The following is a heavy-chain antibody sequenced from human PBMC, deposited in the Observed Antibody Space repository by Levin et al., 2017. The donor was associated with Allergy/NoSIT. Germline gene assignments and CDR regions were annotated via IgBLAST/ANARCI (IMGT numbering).Heavy chain of an antibody. CDR1: GGTFSSYT. D-gene: IGHD4-17*01. Sequence: GGSLRLSCKASGGTFSSYTISWVRQAPGQGLEWMGRIIPILGIANYAQKFQGRVTITADKSTSTAYMELSSLRSEDTAVYYCASSGAEAVTVTTGVWLDYWGQGTLVTVSS. J-gene: IGHJ4*02. CDR3: ASSGAEAVTVTTGVWLDY. CDR2: IIPILGIA. V-gene: IGHV1-69*02.